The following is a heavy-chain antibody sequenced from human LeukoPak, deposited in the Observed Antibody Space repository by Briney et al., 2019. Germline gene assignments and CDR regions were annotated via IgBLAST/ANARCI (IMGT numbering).Heavy chain of an antibody. CDR2: VSNDGKYI. J-gene: IGHJ4*02. CDR3: ARGPLMDSGYDPEYYFDY. V-gene: IGHV3-21*01. CDR1: GFTFSSYS. D-gene: IGHD5-12*01. Sequence: PGGSLRLSCAASGFTFSSYSMNWVRQAPGKGLEWVLSVSNDGKYIYYADSVKGRFTISRDNAKNSLYLQMNSLRAEDTAVYYCARGPLMDSGYDPEYYFDYWGQGTLVTVSS.